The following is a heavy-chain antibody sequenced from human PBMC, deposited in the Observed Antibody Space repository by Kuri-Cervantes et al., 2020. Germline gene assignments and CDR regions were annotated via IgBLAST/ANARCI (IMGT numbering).Heavy chain of an antibody. D-gene: IGHD2-2*01. J-gene: IGHJ3*02. CDR1: GFTFSSYA. Sequence: GGSLRLSCAASGFTFSSYAMYWVRQAPGKGLEWVAVISYDGSNKYYADSVKGRFTISRDNSKNTLYLQMNSLRAGDTAIYYCARGGGRVLPSAIGYAFDIWGQGTMVTVSS. V-gene: IGHV3-30*04. CDR2: ISYDGSNK. CDR3: ARGGGRVLPSAIGYAFDI.